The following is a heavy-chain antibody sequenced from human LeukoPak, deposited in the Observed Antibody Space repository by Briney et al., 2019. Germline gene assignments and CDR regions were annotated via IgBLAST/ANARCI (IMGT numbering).Heavy chain of an antibody. CDR2: INPNSGGT. D-gene: IGHD2-2*02. V-gene: IGHV1-2*02. CDR3: ANWDCSSTSCYTGY. Sequence: ASVKVSCKASGYTFTGYYMHWVRQAPGQGLEWMGWINPNSGGTNYAQKFQGRVTMTRDTSISTAYMELSRLRSDDTAVYYCANWDCSSTSCYTGYWGQGTLVTVSS. CDR1: GYTFTGYY. J-gene: IGHJ4*02.